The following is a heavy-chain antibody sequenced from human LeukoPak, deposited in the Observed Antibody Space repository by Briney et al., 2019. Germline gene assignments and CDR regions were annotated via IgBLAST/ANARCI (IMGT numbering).Heavy chain of an antibody. J-gene: IGHJ3*02. D-gene: IGHD2-2*01. CDR1: GFTFSSYS. CDR3: ARGPYQLLPMAIRGAFDI. CDR2: ISSSSSYI. V-gene: IGHV3-21*01. Sequence: PGGSLRLSCAASGFTFSSYSMNWVRQAPGKGLEWVSSISSSSSYIYYADSVKGRFTISRDNAKNSLYLQMNSLRAEDTAVYYCARGPYQLLPMAIRGAFDIWGQGTMVTVSS.